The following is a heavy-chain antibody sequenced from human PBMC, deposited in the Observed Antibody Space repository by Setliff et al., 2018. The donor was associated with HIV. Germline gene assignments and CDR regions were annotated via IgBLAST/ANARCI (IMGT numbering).Heavy chain of an antibody. CDR2: ISWNSGSI. Sequence: PGGSLRLSCAASGFTFNDYAMHWVRQAPGKGLEWVSGISWNSGSINYADSVKGRFTISRDNAKNSLHLQMNSLRAEDTALYYCAKGGYGSGSYYYFDYWGQGALVTVSS. V-gene: IGHV3-9*01. CDR1: GFTFNDYA. D-gene: IGHD3-10*01. J-gene: IGHJ4*02. CDR3: AKGGYGSGSYYYFDY.